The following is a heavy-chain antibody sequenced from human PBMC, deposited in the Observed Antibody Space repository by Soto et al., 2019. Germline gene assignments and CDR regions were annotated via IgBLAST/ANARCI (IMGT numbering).Heavy chain of an antibody. J-gene: IGHJ4*02. CDR3: ARDGRVGPFDH. CDR2: ISYDGSNK. CDR1: GFTFSSYA. Sequence: QVQLVETGGGVVQPGRSLRLSCAASGFTFSSYAMHWVRQAPGKGLEWVAVISYDGSNKYYADSVKGRFTISRDNSKNPLYLQMNRPRAVDTAVYYCARDGRVGPFDHWGQGTLVTVSS. V-gene: IGHV3-30-3*01. D-gene: IGHD1-26*01.